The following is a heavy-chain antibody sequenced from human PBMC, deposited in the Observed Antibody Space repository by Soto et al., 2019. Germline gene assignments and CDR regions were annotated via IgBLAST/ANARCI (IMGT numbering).Heavy chain of an antibody. CDR1: GGTFSSHS. D-gene: IGHD4-17*01. J-gene: IGHJ4*02. Sequence: SVKVSCKASGGTFSSHSINWVRQAPGQGLEWMGGVISLFGTANYAHNFKGRVTITADQSTSTACMELNSLRSDDTAVYYCAIVVGYGDFSAVLLYSGQGTLGTV. V-gene: IGHV1-69*13. CDR2: VISLFGTA. CDR3: AIVVGYGDFSAVLLY.